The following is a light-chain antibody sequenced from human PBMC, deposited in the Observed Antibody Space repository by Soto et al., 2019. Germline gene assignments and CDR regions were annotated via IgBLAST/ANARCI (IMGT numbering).Light chain of an antibody. CDR1: QDISNY. Sequence: DIQMTQSPSSLSASVGDRVTITCQASQDISNYLNWYQRKPGKAPKLLIYAASKLDTGVPSRFSGSGSGTEFTFTISSLQPEDIATYYCQHYNNLLGTFGQGTKVDIK. CDR2: AAS. CDR3: QHYNNLLGT. V-gene: IGKV1-33*01. J-gene: IGKJ1*01.